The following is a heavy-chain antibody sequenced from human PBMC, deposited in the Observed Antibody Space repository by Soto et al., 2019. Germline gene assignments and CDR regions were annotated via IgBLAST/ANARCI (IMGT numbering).Heavy chain of an antibody. V-gene: IGHV3-74*02. J-gene: IGHJ4*02. CDR2: IKSDGSTT. D-gene: IGHD3-16*01. CDR1: GFTFSSYS. Sequence: EVQLVESGGGLVQPGGSLRLSCAASGFTFSSYSMNWVRQAPGKGLEWVSSIKSDGSTTNYADSVKGRFTMSRDNAKNTVYLQMNSLRAEDTAVYYCARGGRGGFDYWGQGAPVTVSS. CDR3: ARGGRGGFDY.